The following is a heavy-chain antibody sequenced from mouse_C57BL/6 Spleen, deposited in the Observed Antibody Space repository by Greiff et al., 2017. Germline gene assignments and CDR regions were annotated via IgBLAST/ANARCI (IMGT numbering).Heavy chain of an antibody. CDR3: AKANYYWRDDAMDY. D-gene: IGHD1-1*01. CDR1: GFSFTSYG. J-gene: IGHJ4*01. Sequence: QVQLQQSGPGLVAPSQSLSITCTVTGFSFTSYGVRWVRQPPGKGLEWLGVIWGGGSTNYHSALISRLSISKDNSKSQVFLQLNSLQTDDTATYYCAKANYYWRDDAMDYWGQGTSVTVSA. V-gene: IGHV2-3*01. CDR2: IWGGGST.